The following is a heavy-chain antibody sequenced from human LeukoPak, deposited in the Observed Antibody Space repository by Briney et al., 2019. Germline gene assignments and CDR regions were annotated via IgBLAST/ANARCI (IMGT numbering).Heavy chain of an antibody. V-gene: IGHV3-23*01. D-gene: IGHD6-19*01. CDR3: ANTSPRNFPGDSGWYPYGMDV. CDR2: ISGSGGST. Sequence: GGSLRLSCTATGFTFSNFGMAWVRQAPGQGLEWVSTISGSGGSTYYADSVKGRFTISRDNSKNTLYLQMNSLRAEDTAVYYCANTSPRNFPGDSGWYPYGMDVWGQGTTVTVSS. J-gene: IGHJ6*02. CDR1: GFTFSNFG.